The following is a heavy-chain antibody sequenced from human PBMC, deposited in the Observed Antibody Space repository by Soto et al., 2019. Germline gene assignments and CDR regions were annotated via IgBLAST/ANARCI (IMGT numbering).Heavy chain of an antibody. J-gene: IGHJ4*02. CDR2: IIPIFGTS. V-gene: IGHV1-69*01. CDR3: ARLETSTWLYFDY. D-gene: IGHD3-22*01. CDR1: GGTFSSHT. Sequence: QVHLVQSGAEVKKPGSSVKVSCKASGGTFSSHTVTWVRQAPGQGLEWVGGIIPIFGTSNYAQKFQGRVTITADESTNTAYMELSSLRSEDTAVYYCARLETSTWLYFDYWGQGTLVTVSS.